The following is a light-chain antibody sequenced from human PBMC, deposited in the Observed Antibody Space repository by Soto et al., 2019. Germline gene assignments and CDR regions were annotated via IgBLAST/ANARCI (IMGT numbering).Light chain of an antibody. J-gene: IGKJ2*03. CDR1: QDINVY. V-gene: IGKV1-39*01. CDR2: SAS. CDR3: HHGYVAPYS. Sequence: DIHITHSPSSVSSSICYTLTITCRASQDINVYLNWYQQKPGEVPKLLIYSASTLHSGVPSRFTGSGSETDFTLTIRSLQPEDFATYYCHHGYVAPYSFGQGTKVDIK.